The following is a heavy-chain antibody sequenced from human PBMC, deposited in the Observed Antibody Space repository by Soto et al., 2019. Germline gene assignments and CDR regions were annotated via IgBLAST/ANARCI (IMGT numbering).Heavy chain of an antibody. CDR3: AKDYSSGYYAFDI. V-gene: IGHV3-23*01. J-gene: IGHJ3*02. CDR2: ISSGGGT. Sequence: GVSLRLSFAPSGFTFTTYSMSWVRQAPGKGLEWVSSISSGGGTYYADSVKGRFTISRDSSKNTLYLQMNNLRAEDTATYYCAKDYSSGYYAFDIWGRGTMVTVSS. D-gene: IGHD3-22*01. CDR1: GFTFTTYS.